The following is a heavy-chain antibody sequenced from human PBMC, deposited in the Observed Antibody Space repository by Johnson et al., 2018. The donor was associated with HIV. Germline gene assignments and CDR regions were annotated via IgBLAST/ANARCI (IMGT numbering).Heavy chain of an antibody. D-gene: IGHD3-16*01. CDR1: GFTFSNYP. CDR2: ISFDGSNK. Sequence: HVQLVESGGGVVQPGRSLRLSCAASGFTFSNYPMHWVRQAPGKGLEWVTVISFDGSNKYYADSVKGRFTISRDNSMNTLYLQMNSLKIDDTAVYYCAKDPRYKYGGAFDIWGQGTMVTVSS. J-gene: IGHJ3*02. V-gene: IGHV3-30-3*01. CDR3: AKDPRYKYGGAFDI.